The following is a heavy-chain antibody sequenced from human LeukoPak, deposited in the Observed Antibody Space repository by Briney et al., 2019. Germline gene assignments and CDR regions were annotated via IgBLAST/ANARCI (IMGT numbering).Heavy chain of an antibody. J-gene: IGHJ4*02. CDR2: IRYDGSNK. Sequence: GGSLRLSCAASGFTFSSYGMHWVRQAPGKGLEWVAFIRYDGSNKYYADSVKGRFTISRDNAKNSLYLQMNSLRAEDTAVYYCARVGGDYCSSTSCFFDYWGQGTLVTVSS. CDR3: ARVGGDYCSSTSCFFDY. D-gene: IGHD2-2*01. V-gene: IGHV3-30*02. CDR1: GFTFSSYG.